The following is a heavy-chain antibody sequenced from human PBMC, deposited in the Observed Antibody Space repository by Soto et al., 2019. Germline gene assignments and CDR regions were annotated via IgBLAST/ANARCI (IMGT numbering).Heavy chain of an antibody. CDR3: AHSVAGGPLVTAIAAFDY. J-gene: IGHJ4*02. V-gene: IGHV2-5*02. Sequence: SGPTLVNPTQTLTLTCTFSGFSLSTSGVGVGWIRQPPGKALEWLALIYWDDDKRYSPSLKSRLTITKDTSKNQVVLTMTNMDPVDTATYYCAHSVAGGPLVTAIAAFDYWGQGTLVTVSS. D-gene: IGHD2-21*02. CDR1: GFSLSTSGVG. CDR2: IYWDDDK.